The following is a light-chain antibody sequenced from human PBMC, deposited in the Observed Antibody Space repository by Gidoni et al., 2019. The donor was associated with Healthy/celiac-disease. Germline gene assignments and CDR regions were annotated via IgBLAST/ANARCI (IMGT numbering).Light chain of an antibody. CDR2: WAS. CDR3: QQYYSTPRT. J-gene: IGKJ1*01. CDR1: QSVLYSSNNKNY. Sequence: DIVMTQSPDSLAVSLGERATINCKSSQSVLYSSNNKNYLAWYQHKPGQPPKLLIYWASTRESVVPDRFSGICSGTDFTLSISSLQAEDVVVYYCQQYYSTPRTFGQGTKVEIK. V-gene: IGKV4-1*01.